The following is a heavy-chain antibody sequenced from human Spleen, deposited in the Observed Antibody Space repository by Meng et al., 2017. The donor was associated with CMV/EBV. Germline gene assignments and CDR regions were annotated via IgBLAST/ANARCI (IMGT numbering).Heavy chain of an antibody. D-gene: IGHD6-6*01. Sequence: LSLTCAVYGGSFSGYYWSWIRQPPGKGLEWVIFIRSDGSKEYSADSVKGRFSISRDNSKNTLYLEMNSLRAEDTAVYYCARGELVQDYWGQGTPVTVSS. V-gene: IGHV3-33*08. J-gene: IGHJ4*02. CDR2: IRSDGSKE. CDR3: ARGELVQDY. CDR1: GGSFSGYY.